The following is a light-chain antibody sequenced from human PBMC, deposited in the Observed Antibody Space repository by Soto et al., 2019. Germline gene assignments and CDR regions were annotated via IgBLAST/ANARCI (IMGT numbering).Light chain of an antibody. J-gene: IGKJ1*01. V-gene: IGKV3-20*01. CDR3: QQYGYSFWT. CDR2: SAS. CDR1: HSVSSSY. Sequence: TQSRCSPCLSPVERATLSCRVGHSVSSSYLAWYQQKPGQAPRLLIYSASSRATGIPDRFSGSGSGADYTLTISRLEPEDSAMYYCQQYGYSFWTFGQGTKVDIK.